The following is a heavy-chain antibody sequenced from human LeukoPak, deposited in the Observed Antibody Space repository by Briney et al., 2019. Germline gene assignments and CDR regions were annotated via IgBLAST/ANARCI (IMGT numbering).Heavy chain of an antibody. V-gene: IGHV1-69*13. CDR1: GGTFSSYA. CDR3: AGEAPRGYSYGKEDY. CDR2: IIPIFGTA. D-gene: IGHD5-18*01. Sequence: SVKVSCKASGGTFSSYAISWVRQAPGQGLEWMGGIIPIFGTANYAQKFQGRVTITADESTSTAYMELSSLRSEDTAVYYCAGEAPRGYSYGKEDYWGQGTLVTVSS. J-gene: IGHJ4*02.